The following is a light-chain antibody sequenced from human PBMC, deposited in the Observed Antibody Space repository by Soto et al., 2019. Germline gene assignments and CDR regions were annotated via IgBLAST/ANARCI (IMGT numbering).Light chain of an antibody. J-gene: IGKJ4*01. CDR2: GAS. CDR3: QQLNSYPSLT. CDR1: QGISSY. Sequence: DIQLTQSPSFLSASVGDRVTITCRASQGISSYLAWYQQKPGRAPKLLIYGASILQSGVPSRFSGSGSGTEFTLTISSLQPEDFATYYCQQLNSYPSLTFGGGTKVEIK. V-gene: IGKV1-9*01.